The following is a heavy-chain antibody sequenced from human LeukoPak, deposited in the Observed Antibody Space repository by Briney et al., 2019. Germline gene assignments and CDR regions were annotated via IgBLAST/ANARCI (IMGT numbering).Heavy chain of an antibody. V-gene: IGHV3-30*18. D-gene: IGHD6-13*01. CDR1: GFTFSFYG. CDR2: ISYDGSNK. Sequence: GRSLRLSCAASGFTFSFYGMHWVRQAPGKGLEWVALISYDGSNKYYADSVKGRFTISRDNSKNTLYLQMNSLRAEDTAVYYCAKDPGPGIAAAGGRNWYFDLWGRGTLVTVSS. CDR3: AKDPGPGIAAAGGRNWYFDL. J-gene: IGHJ2*01.